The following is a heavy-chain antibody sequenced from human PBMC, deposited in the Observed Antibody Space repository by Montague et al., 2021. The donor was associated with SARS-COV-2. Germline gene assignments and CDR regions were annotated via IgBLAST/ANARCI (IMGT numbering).Heavy chain of an antibody. V-gene: IGHV4-39*07. Sequence: ETLSLTCTVSGGSISSSNHYWGWIRQPPGKGLEWIGNMYYSGSTYYNPSLKSRVTISIDTSKNQFSLKLSSVTAADTAVYYCARDDIVLQGVTKGMDVWGQGTTVTVSS. J-gene: IGHJ6*02. CDR2: MYYSGST. CDR1: GGSISSSNHY. D-gene: IGHD3-10*01. CDR3: ARDDIVLQGVTKGMDV.